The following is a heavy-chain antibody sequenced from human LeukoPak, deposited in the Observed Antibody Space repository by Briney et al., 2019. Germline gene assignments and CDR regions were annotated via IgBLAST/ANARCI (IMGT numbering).Heavy chain of an antibody. Sequence: SETLSLTCAVYGGSFSGYYWSWIRQPPGKGLEWIGEINHSGSTNYNPSLKSRVTISVDTSKNQFSLKLSSVTAADTAVYYCARDRMVYAFYYYYYYMDVWGKGTTVTVSS. V-gene: IGHV4-34*01. CDR3: ARDRMVYAFYYYYYYMDV. D-gene: IGHD2-8*01. J-gene: IGHJ6*03. CDR1: GGSFSGYY. CDR2: INHSGST.